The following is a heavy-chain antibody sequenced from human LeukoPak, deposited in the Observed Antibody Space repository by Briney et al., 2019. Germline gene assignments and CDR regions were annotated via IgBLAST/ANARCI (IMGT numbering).Heavy chain of an antibody. CDR2: ISPYNGNT. CDR3: ARVLPQGPYYYHGMDV. J-gene: IGHJ6*02. CDR1: GYTFTNYG. V-gene: IGHV1-18*01. D-gene: IGHD5-18*01. Sequence: ASVKVSCKASGYTFTNYGIVWVRQAPGQGLEWMGWISPYNGNTNYADNLQDRVTMTTDTSTSTAYMGLRSLRSDDTAVYYCARVLPQGPYYYHGMDVWGQGTTVTVSS.